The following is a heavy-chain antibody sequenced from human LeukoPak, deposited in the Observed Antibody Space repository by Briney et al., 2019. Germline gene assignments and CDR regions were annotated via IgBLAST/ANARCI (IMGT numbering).Heavy chain of an antibody. CDR1: GFTFSDYY. CDR3: ARDGLGLTATGAFDI. V-gene: IGHV3-11*04. CDR2: ISSSGSTI. Sequence: GGSLRLSCAASGFTFSDYYMSWIRQAPGKGLEWVSYISSSGSTIYFADSMKGRFTISRDNAKNSLYLQMNSLRAEDTALYYCARDGLGLTATGAFDIWGQGTMVTVSS. J-gene: IGHJ3*02. D-gene: IGHD1-26*01.